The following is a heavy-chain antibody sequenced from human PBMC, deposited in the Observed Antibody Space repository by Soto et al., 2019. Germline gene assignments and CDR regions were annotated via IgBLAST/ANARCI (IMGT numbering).Heavy chain of an antibody. CDR1: GGSFSGYY. V-gene: IGHV4-34*01. CDR3: ARDKITGLFDY. J-gene: IGHJ4*02. CDR2: INHSGCT. Sequence: QVQLQQWGAGLLKPSETLSLTCAVYGGSFSGYYWTWIRQPPGTGLEWIGEINHSGCTNYNPSLKRRFTISVDTSKNQFSLKLTSVTAADTAVYYCARDKITGLFDYWGQGTLVTVSS. D-gene: IGHD2-8*02.